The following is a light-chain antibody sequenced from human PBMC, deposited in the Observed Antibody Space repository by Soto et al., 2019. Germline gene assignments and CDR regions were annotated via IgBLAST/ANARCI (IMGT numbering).Light chain of an antibody. CDR2: DAS. V-gene: IGKV1-9*01. CDR3: QQLNIDPFT. J-gene: IGKJ3*01. CDR1: HDISNY. Sequence: IQLTQSPTSLSASIGDRVTITCQASHDISNYLNWYQQRPGKAPKLLIYDASTLQTGVPSRFSGSGSATEYTLTISSLQPEDFATYYCQQLNIDPFTFGPGTKVDIK.